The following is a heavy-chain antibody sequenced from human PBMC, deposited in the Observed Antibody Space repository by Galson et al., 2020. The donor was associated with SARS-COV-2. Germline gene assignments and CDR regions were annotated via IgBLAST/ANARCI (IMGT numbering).Heavy chain of an antibody. V-gene: IGHV3-30*04. CDR1: GFTISRSA. CDR3: ARETDDDTRSWYDY. CDR2: ISYDGTTK. D-gene: IGHD6-13*01. J-gene: IGHJ4*02. Sequence: GGSLRLSCAASGFTISRSAMHWVRQAPGKGLEWVAIISYDGTTKYNSDSVKGRFTISRDISKNTLYLQMNSLRPEDTAVYYCARETDDDTRSWYDYWGQGTLFTVPS.